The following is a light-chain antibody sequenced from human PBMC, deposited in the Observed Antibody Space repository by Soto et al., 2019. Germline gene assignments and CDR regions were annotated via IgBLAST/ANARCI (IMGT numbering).Light chain of an antibody. J-gene: IGLJ3*02. CDR2: EVS. CDR1: SGDVGAFNY. V-gene: IGLV2-14*01. CDR3: SSPKKNVAWV. Sequence: QSALTQPASVSGSPGQSITISCTGTSGDVGAFNYISWYQQHPGKAPKLLTYEVSYRPSGVSNRFSGSKSGNTASLTISGLQPEDEADYYCSSPKKNVAWVFGGGTKVTVL.